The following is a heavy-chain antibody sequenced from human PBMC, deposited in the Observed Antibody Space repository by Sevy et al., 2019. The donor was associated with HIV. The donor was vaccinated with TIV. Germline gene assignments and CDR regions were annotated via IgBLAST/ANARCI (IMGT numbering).Heavy chain of an antibody. V-gene: IGHV3-13*01. D-gene: IGHD6-6*01. CDR1: GFTFSSYD. Sequence: GGSLRLSCAASGFTFSSYDMHWVRQATGKGLEWVSAIGTAGDTYYPGSVKGRFTISRENAKNSLYLQMNSLRAGDTAVDYCARDQGSIAARFSYYYYMDVWGKGTTVTVSS. CDR3: ARDQGSIAARFSYYYYMDV. CDR2: IGTAGDT. J-gene: IGHJ6*03.